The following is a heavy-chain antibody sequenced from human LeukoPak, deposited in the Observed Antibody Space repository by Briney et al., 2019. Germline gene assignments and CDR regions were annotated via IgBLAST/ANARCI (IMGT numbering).Heavy chain of an antibody. CDR3: AGGSLEWLFYLHYFDY. D-gene: IGHD3-3*01. CDR1: GFTFSSYG. CDR2: ISNDGSKK. V-gene: IGHV3-30*03. J-gene: IGHJ4*02. Sequence: GGSLRLSCAASGFTFSSYGMHWVRQAPGKGLDWVAVISNDGSKKYYADSVKGRFTISRDNSKNTLSLQVSSLRSEDTAVYYCAGGSLEWLFYLHYFDYWGQGIPVTVSS.